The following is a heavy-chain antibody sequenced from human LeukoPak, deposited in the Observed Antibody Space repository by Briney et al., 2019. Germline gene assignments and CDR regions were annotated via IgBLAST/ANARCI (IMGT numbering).Heavy chain of an antibody. V-gene: IGHV1-69*13. D-gene: IGHD3-9*01. CDR1: GGTFSSYA. J-gene: IGHJ4*02. CDR2: IIPIFGTA. CDR3: ARVDLLTGYYFFDY. Sequence: SVKVSCKASGGTFSSYAISWVRQAPGQGLEWMGGIIPIFGTANYAQKFQGRVTITADESTSTAYMELGSLGSDETAVYYCARVDLLTGYYFFDYWGQGTLVTVSS.